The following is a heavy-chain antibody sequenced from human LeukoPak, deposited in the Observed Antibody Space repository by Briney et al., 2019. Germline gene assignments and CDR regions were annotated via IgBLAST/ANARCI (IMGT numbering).Heavy chain of an antibody. CDR1: GFTFGNSA. Sequence: RPGGSLRLSCAASGFTFGNSAMSWVRQAPGKGLEWVANIKQDGSEKYYVGSVKGRFTISRDNAKNSLYLQMNSLRAEDTAVYYCARPTVTTGVDAFDIWGQGTMVTVSS. CDR2: IKQDGSEK. CDR3: ARPTVTTGVDAFDI. D-gene: IGHD4-11*01. V-gene: IGHV3-7*01. J-gene: IGHJ3*02.